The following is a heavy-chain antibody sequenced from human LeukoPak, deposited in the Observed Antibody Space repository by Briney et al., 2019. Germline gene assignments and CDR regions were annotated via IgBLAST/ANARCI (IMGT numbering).Heavy chain of an antibody. CDR1: GFTFTSDA. CDR3: ARGEEYYDFWSGYSRYYFDY. J-gene: IGHJ4*02. V-gene: IGHV3-7*01. D-gene: IGHD3-3*01. CDR2: IKQDGSEK. Sequence: PGGSLRLSCVASGFTFTSDAMNWVRQAPGKGLEWVANIKQDGSEKYYVDSVKGRFTISRDNAKNSLHLQMNSLRAEDTAVYYCARGEEYYDFWSGYSRYYFDYWGQGTLVTVSS.